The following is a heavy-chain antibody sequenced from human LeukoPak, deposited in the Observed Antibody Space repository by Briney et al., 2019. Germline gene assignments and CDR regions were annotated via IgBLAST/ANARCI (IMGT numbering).Heavy chain of an antibody. CDR2: IYTSGST. J-gene: IGHJ4*01. D-gene: IGHD2-21*01. V-gene: IGHV4-61*02. CDR1: GGSISSGSYY. Sequence: SETLSLTWTVSGGSISSGSYYWSWIRQPAGTGLEWIGRIYTSGSTIYNPSLKSRVTISLDTSKNQFSLKLSSVTAADTAVYYCARGSRLPFNYWGQGTLVTVSS. CDR3: ARGSRLPFNY.